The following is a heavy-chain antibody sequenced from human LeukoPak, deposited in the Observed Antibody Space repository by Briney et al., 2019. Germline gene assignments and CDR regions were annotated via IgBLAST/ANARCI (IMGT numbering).Heavy chain of an antibody. Sequence: GGSLRLSCEASGFMFRNYDMSWVRQAPGKGLEWVSGIGVSGGTTYYADSVKGRFTISRDNSKNTLYLQMNSLRVEDTAVYYCAKVRSYHLYWGQGTLVTVSS. V-gene: IGHV3-23*01. CDR3: AKVRSYHLY. D-gene: IGHD3-16*02. J-gene: IGHJ4*02. CDR2: IGVSGGTT. CDR1: GFMFRNYD.